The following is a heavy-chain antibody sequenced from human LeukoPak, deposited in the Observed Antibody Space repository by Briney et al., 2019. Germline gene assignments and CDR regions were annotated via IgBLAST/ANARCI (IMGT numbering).Heavy chain of an antibody. CDR2: ISSSSSTI. D-gene: IGHD3-16*01. Sequence: GGSLRLSCAASGFTFSSYSMNWVRQAPGKGLEWVSYISSSSSTIYYADSVKGRFTISRDNAKNSLYLQMNSLRAEDTAVYYCGRKRGWGSIFRNYYFDYGGQGTLVTVPS. CDR1: GFTFSSYS. CDR3: GRKRGWGSIFRNYYFDY. V-gene: IGHV3-48*01. J-gene: IGHJ4*02.